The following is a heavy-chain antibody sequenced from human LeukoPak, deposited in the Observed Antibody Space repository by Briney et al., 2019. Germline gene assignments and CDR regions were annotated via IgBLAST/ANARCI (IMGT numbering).Heavy chain of an antibody. D-gene: IGHD6-19*01. CDR3: AKGPLVSEVAGREVDY. CDR1: RFTFSSYA. CDR2: ISGSGGST. V-gene: IGHV3-23*01. Sequence: GGSLRLSCAASRFTFSSYAMSWVRQAPGKGLEWVSAISGSGGSTYYADSVKGRFTISRDNSKNTLYLQMNSLRAEDTAVYYCAKGPLVSEVAGREVDYWGQGTLVTVSS. J-gene: IGHJ4*02.